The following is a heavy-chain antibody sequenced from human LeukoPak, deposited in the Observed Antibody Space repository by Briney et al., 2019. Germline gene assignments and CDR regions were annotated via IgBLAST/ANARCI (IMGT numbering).Heavy chain of an antibody. CDR1: GFTFNHFG. J-gene: IGHJ4*02. D-gene: IGHD4-11*01. Sequence: GGSLRLSCAASGFTFNHFGMHWVRQAPGKGLEWVAVIWSDGSNKFYADSVRGRFTISRDGSRKTVYLQMDRMTAEDTAIYYCAKDAQRGFDYSNSLEYWGQGALVTVSS. V-gene: IGHV3-33*06. CDR3: AKDAQRGFDYSNSLEY. CDR2: IWSDGSNK.